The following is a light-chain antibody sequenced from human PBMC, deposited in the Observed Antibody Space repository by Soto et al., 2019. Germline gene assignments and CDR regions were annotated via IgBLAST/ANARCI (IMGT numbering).Light chain of an antibody. Sequence: DIQMTQSPSSLSASVGDRDTITCRASRNVNNFLNWYQQKPGKAPDLLIYGASRLQIGVPSRFTGSGSETDFTLTISSLQPEDFATYFCQQSFSFPPTFGQGTRLEIK. CDR3: QQSFSFPPT. CDR2: GAS. V-gene: IGKV1-39*01. J-gene: IGKJ5*01. CDR1: RNVNNF.